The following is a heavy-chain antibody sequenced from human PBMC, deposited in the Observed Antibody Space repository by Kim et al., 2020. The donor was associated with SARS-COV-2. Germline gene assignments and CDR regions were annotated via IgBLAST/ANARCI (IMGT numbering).Heavy chain of an antibody. CDR2: ISRDGNKI. CDR3: ARDEYQYY. CDR1: GFTFGEHN. V-gene: IGHV3-11*01. D-gene: IGHD2-2*01. J-gene: IGHJ6*01. Sequence: GGSLRLSCVASGFTFGEHNMYWIRQAPGKGLEWVSCISRDGNKIVYADSVKGRFTISRDNAENSLYLQMNSLRPEDTAVYYCARDEYQYY.